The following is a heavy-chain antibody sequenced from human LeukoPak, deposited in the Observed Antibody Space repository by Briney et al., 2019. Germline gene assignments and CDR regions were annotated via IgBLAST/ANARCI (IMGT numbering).Heavy chain of an antibody. J-gene: IGHJ4*02. CDR2: ISGSGGNT. CDR1: GFTFSNYA. Sequence: SGGSLRLSCAASGFTFSNYAMSWVRQAPGKGLEWVSGISGSGGNTHYADSVKGRFTIARDNSKNTLYLQMNSLRAEDTAVYYCAKDLNYYGSGNLDYWGQGTLVTVSS. V-gene: IGHV3-23*01. CDR3: AKDLNYYGSGNLDY. D-gene: IGHD3-10*01.